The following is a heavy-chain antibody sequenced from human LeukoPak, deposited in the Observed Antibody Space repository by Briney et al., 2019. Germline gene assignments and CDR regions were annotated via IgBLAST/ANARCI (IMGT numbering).Heavy chain of an antibody. D-gene: IGHD5-24*01. CDR3: AKPDQRRWLKPPGDY. CDR1: GYTFTSYG. CDR2: ISAYNGNT. V-gene: IGHV1-18*01. J-gene: IGHJ4*02. Sequence: ASVKVSCKASGYTFTSYGISWVRQAPGQGLKWMGWISAYNGNTNYAQKLQGRVTMTTDTSTSTAYMELRSLRSDDTAVYYCAKPDQRRWLKPPGDYWGKETWVTVPS.